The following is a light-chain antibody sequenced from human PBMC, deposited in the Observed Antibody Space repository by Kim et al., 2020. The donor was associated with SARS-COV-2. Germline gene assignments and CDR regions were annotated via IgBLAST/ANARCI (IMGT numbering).Light chain of an antibody. Sequence: EIVLTQSPGTLSLSPGERATLSCRASQSVSTNYLAWYQQKPGQAPRLLIYGASTRPTGIPDRFSGSGSGTDFTLTINRLEPEDFAVYYCQQYSSSPRTFGQGTKVDIK. CDR1: QSVSTNY. V-gene: IGKV3-20*01. CDR2: GAS. J-gene: IGKJ1*01. CDR3: QQYSSSPRT.